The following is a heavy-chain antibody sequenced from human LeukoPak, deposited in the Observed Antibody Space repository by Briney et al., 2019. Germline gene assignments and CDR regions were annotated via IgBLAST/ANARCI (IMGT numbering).Heavy chain of an antibody. CDR2: INPSGGST. CDR1: GYTFTSYG. D-gene: IGHD2/OR15-2a*01. V-gene: IGHV1-46*01. CDR3: ARDRSIVLLTSFDY. Sequence: ASVKVSCKASGYTFTSYGISWVRQAPGQGLEWMGIINPSGGSTSYAQKFQGRVTMTRDMSTSTVYMELSSLRSEDTAVYYCARDRSIVLLTSFDYWGLGTLVTVSS. J-gene: IGHJ4*02.